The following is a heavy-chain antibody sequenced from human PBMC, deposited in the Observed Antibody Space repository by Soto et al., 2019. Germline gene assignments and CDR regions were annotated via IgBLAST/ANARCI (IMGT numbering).Heavy chain of an antibody. CDR2: ISGISSTI. CDR1: GFTFSSYS. Sequence: GGSLRLSCAASGFTFSSYSMNWVRQAPGKGLEWVSYISGISSTIYYADSVKGRFTISRDNAKNSLYLQMNSLRAEDTAVYYCARGTKLVGLYYWYMDVWGKGTTVTVSS. D-gene: IGHD6-13*01. V-gene: IGHV3-48*01. CDR3: ARGTKLVGLYYWYMDV. J-gene: IGHJ6*03.